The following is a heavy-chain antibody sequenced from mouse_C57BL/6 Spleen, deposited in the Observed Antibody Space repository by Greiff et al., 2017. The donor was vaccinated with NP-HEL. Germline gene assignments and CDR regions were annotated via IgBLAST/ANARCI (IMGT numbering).Heavy chain of an antibody. V-gene: IGHV2-2*01. Sequence: VQLQQSGPGLVQPSQSLSITCTVSGFSLTSYGVHWVRQSPGKGLEWLGVIWRGGSTDYNAAFIPRLSISKDNAKSQVFFKMNSLQADDTAIYYCASYYYGSDWYFDVWGTGTTVTVSS. CDR2: IWRGGST. CDR1: GFSLTSYG. D-gene: IGHD1-1*01. CDR3: ASYYYGSDWYFDV. J-gene: IGHJ1*03.